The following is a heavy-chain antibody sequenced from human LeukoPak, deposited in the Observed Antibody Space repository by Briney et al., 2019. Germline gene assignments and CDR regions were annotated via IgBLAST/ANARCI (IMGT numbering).Heavy chain of an antibody. CDR3: ARGSDYGDYGSFAY. Sequence: ASVKVSCKASGYTFTGYYMHWVRQASGQGLEWMGRINPNSGGTNYAQKFQGRVTMTRDTSISTAYMELSRLRSDDTAVYYCARGSDYGDYGSFAYWGPGTLVTVSS. D-gene: IGHD4-17*01. V-gene: IGHV1-2*06. CDR2: INPNSGGT. CDR1: GYTFTGYY. J-gene: IGHJ4*02.